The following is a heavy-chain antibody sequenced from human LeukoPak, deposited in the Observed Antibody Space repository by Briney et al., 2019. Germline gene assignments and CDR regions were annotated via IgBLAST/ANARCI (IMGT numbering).Heavy chain of an antibody. CDR2: ITSYRRDT. CDR3: AKDLRFHQIYNFDY. J-gene: IGHJ4*02. Sequence: PGGSLRLSCEASGFTFSNYAMNWVRQTPGKGLEWVSSITSYRRDTYYADSVKGRFTISRDNSKSTLSLQMNSLRAEDTAVYYCAKDLRFHQIYNFDYWGQGTLVTVSS. CDR1: GFTFSNYA. D-gene: IGHD5/OR15-5a*01. V-gene: IGHV3-23*01.